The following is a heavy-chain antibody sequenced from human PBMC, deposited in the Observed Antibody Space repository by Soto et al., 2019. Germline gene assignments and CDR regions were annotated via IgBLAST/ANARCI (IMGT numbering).Heavy chain of an antibody. V-gene: IGHV3-21*01. CDR1: GFTFSSYS. CDR2: ISSSSSYI. J-gene: IGHJ4*02. CDR3: ALLRGQQLVDY. D-gene: IGHD6-13*01. Sequence: EVQLVESGGGLVKPGGSLRLSCAASGFTFSSYSMNWVRQAPGKGLEWVSSISSSSSYIYYADSVKGRFTISRDNAKNSLYLQMNSLRAEDTAVYYCALLRGQQLVDYWGQGTLVTVSS.